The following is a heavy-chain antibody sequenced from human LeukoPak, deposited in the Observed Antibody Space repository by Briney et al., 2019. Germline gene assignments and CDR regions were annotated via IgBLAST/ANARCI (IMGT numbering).Heavy chain of an antibody. CDR2: IIPIFGTA. J-gene: IGHJ4*02. CDR1: GGTFSSYA. Sequence: ASVKVSCKASGGTFSSYAISWVRQAPGQGLEWMGGIIPIFGTANYAQKLQGRVTMTTDTSTSTAYMELRSLRSDDTAVYYCARVVAARYDYFDYWGQGTLVTVSS. D-gene: IGHD2-15*01. CDR3: ARVVAARYDYFDY. V-gene: IGHV1-69*05.